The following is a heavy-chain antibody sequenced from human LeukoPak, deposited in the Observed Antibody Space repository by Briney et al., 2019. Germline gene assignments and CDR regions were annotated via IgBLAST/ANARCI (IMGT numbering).Heavy chain of an antibody. D-gene: IGHD5-18*01. CDR1: GGSISSGDYY. CDR3: AGAAMAFYDAFDI. J-gene: IGHJ3*02. V-gene: IGHV4-30-4*01. Sequence: SETLSLTCTVSGGSISSGDYYWSWIRQPPGKGLEWIGYIYYSGSTYYNPSLKSRVTISVDTSKNQFSLKLSSVTAADTAVYYCAGAAMAFYDAFDIWGQGTMVTVSS. CDR2: IYYSGST.